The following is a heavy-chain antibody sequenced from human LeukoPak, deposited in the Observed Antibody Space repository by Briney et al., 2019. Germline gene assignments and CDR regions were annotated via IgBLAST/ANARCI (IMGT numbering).Heavy chain of an antibody. J-gene: IGHJ4*02. Sequence: PSETLSLTCTVSGGSISSGDYYWSWIRQPPGKGLEWIGYIYYSGSTYYNPSLKSRVTISVDTSKNQFPLKLSSVTATDTAVYYCARDDRLQIDYWGQGTLVTVSS. CDR2: IYYSGST. CDR1: GGSISSGDYY. D-gene: IGHD4-11*01. CDR3: ARDDRLQIDY. V-gene: IGHV4-30-4*08.